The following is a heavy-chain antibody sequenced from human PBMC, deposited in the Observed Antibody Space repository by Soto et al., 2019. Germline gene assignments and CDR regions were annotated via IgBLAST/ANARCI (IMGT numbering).Heavy chain of an antibody. Sequence: SVKVSCKASGGTFSSYTISWVRQAPGQGLEWMGRIIPSLGIANYAQKFRGRVTITTDSSTSTVYMELSSLRSADTAVYYCARGGRIAVVTDSFDSWGQGTLVTVSS. CDR3: ARGGRIAVVTDSFDS. CDR1: GGTFSSYT. D-gene: IGHD2-21*02. J-gene: IGHJ4*02. CDR2: IIPSLGIA. V-gene: IGHV1-69*02.